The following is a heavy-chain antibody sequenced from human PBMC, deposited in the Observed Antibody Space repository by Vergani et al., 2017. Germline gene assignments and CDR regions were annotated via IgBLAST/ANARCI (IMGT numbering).Heavy chain of an antibody. D-gene: IGHD2-15*01. CDR2: IIPLFGTA. CDR1: GGTFSSYG. V-gene: IGHV1-69*15. CDR3: ARGDGGCAGGSCYSY. J-gene: IGHJ4*02. Sequence: QVQLVQSGAEMKKPGSSVKVSCKASGGTFSSYGITWVRQAPGQGLEWMGRIIPLFGTANYAQMLQGRDTITADESTSTAYMKLSSMRSEDTAVYYCARGDGGCAGGSCYSYWGQGTQVTVSS.